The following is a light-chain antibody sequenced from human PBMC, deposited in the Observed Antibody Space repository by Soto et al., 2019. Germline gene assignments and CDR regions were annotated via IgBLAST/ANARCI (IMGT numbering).Light chain of an antibody. CDR3: QQYGSSPAMYT. Sequence: EIVLTQSPGTLSLSPGDRATLSCRASQSVSSTYLAWYQQKLGQAPRLLIYGASSRATGTPDRFSGSGSGTDFTLTISRLEPEDFAVYYCQQYGSSPAMYTFGQGTKLEIK. V-gene: IGKV3-20*01. CDR2: GAS. CDR1: QSVSSTY. J-gene: IGKJ2*01.